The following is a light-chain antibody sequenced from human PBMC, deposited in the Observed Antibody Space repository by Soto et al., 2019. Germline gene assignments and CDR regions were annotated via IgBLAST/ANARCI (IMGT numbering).Light chain of an antibody. CDR2: GTT. CDR3: QPSVSSPPT. V-gene: IGKV3-20*01. J-gene: IGKJ4*01. CDR1: PTVSSNY. Sequence: EIVLTQSPGTVSLSPGETATLSCRASPTVSSNYLAWYQQKPGQAPRLLIYGTTSRATGVPDRFSGGGSGTAFTLTISGLEPEDFALYNCQPSVSSPPTFGGGTKVE.